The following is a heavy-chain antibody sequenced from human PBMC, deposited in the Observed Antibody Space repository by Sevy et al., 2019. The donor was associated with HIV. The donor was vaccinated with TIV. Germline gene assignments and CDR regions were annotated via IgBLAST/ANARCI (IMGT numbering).Heavy chain of an antibody. CDR2: IKSKTYGGTT. Sequence: GGSLRLSCAASGFTFSDAWMSWVRQAPGKGLEWVARIKSKTYGGTTDYAAPVKGRFTISRDDSKNTLYLQINSLKTEDTAVYYCPTDPTGHFYYLDYRGQGTLVTVSS. J-gene: IGHJ4*02. CDR1: GFTFSDAW. CDR3: PTDPTGHFYYLDY. V-gene: IGHV3-15*01. D-gene: IGHD2-8*02.